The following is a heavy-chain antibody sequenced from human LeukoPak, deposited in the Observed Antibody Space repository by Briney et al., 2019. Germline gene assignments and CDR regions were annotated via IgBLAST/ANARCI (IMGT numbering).Heavy chain of an antibody. CDR2: INPNTGDT. CDR1: GYTFTGYY. CDR3: ARPYSYDDPFDL. D-gene: IGHD5-18*01. J-gene: IGHJ4*02. V-gene: IGHV1-2*02. Sequence: ASVKVSCKASGYTFTGYYIHWVRQAPGRGLEWMGWINPNTGDTDYAQKFKGRVTMTRDTSIGTAYMELSRLRSDDTAVFYCARPYSYDDPFDLWGQGTLVTVSS.